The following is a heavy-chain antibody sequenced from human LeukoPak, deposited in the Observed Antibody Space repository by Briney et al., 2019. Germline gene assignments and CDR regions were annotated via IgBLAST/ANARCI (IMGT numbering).Heavy chain of an antibody. CDR1: GGSISSYY. CDR2: IYYSGST. V-gene: IGHV4-59*01. D-gene: IGHD4-11*01. J-gene: IGHJ5*02. Sequence: SETLSLTCTVSGGSISSYYWSWVRQPLGKGLEWVGHIYYSGSTNYNPSLKSRVTISVDTSKNQFSLKLSSVTAADTAVYYCARQTTGNWFDPWGQGTLVTVSS. CDR3: ARQTTGNWFDP.